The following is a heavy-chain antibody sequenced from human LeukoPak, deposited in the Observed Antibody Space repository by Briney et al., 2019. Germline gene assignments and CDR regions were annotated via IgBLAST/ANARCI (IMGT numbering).Heavy chain of an antibody. CDR3: ARDSVFATNWFDP. D-gene: IGHD2-15*01. CDR2: ISYSGST. Sequence: SETLSLTCTVSGASISSSYWNWIRQPPGKGLEGIGYISYSGSTNYNPSLQSRVTISIDTSKNHLSLKLRSVTAADTAVYFCARDSVFATNWFDPWGQGTLATVSS. J-gene: IGHJ5*02. V-gene: IGHV4-59*01. CDR1: GASISSSY.